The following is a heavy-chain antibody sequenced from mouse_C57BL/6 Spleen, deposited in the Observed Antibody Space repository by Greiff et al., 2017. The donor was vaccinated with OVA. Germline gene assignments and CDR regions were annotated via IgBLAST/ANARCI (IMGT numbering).Heavy chain of an antibody. CDR1: GYTFTDYY. Sequence: VQLQQSGPELVKPGASVKISCKASGYTFTDYYMNWVKQSHGKSLEWIGDINPNNGGTSYNQKFKGKATLTVDKSSSTAYMELRSLTSEDSAVYYCARAPYDYEGYWGQGTTLTVSS. CDR2: INPNNGGT. CDR3: ARAPYDYEGY. J-gene: IGHJ2*01. D-gene: IGHD2-4*01. V-gene: IGHV1-26*01.